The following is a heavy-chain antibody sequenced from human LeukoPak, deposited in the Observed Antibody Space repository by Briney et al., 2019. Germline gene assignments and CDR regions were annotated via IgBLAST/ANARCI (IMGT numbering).Heavy chain of an antibody. D-gene: IGHD4-23*01. CDR1: GGTFSSYA. CDR2: IIPIFGTA. CDR3: ARGGNRSMDPDDAFDI. J-gene: IGHJ3*02. Sequence: PVKVSCKASGGTFSSYAISWVRQAPGQGLEWMGGIIPIFGTANYAQKFRGRVTITADKSTSTAYMELSSLRSEDTAVYYCARGGNRSMDPDDAFDIWGRGTMVTVSS. V-gene: IGHV1-69*06.